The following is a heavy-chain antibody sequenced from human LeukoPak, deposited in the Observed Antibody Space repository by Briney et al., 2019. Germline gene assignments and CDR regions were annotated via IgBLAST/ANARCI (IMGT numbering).Heavy chain of an antibody. CDR1: GGSISSSSYY. CDR3: ARVGCSSTSCYPRGLNWFDP. J-gene: IGHJ5*02. D-gene: IGHD2-2*01. CDR2: IYYSGST. V-gene: IGHV4-39*07. Sequence: PSETLSLTCTVSGGSISSSSYYWGWIRQPPGKGLEWIGSIYYSGSTYYNPSLKSRVTISVDTSKNQFSLKQSSVTAADTAVYYCARVGCSSTSCYPRGLNWFDPWGQGTLVTVSS.